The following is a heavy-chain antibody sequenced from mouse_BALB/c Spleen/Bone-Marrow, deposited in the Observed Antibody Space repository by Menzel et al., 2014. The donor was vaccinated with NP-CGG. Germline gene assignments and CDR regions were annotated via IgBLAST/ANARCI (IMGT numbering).Heavy chain of an antibody. D-gene: IGHD2-2*01. V-gene: IGHV1-7*01. CDR1: GYNFISYW. Sequence: VQVVESGAELAKPGASVKMSCKASGYNFISYWVHWVKQRPGQGLEWIGYINPSTGYTEYNQKFKDKATLTADKSSSKAYMQLSSLTSEDSAVYYCARNYGYDGGYYAMDYWGQGTSVTVSS. CDR2: INPSTGYT. CDR3: ARNYGYDGGYYAMDY. J-gene: IGHJ4*01.